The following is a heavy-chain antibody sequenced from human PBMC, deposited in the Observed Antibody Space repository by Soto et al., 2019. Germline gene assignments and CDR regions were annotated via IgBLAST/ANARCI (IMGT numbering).Heavy chain of an antibody. J-gene: IGHJ5*02. CDR1: GFTVSSNY. D-gene: IGHD3-22*01. CDR2: IYSGGST. Sequence: EVQLVETGGGLIQPGGSLRLSCAASGFTVSSNYMSWVRQAPGKGLEWVSVIYSGGSTYYADSVKGRFTISRDNSKNTLYLQMNSLRAEDTAVYYCARSYDSGGYPGGLDPWGQGTLVTVSS. CDR3: ARSYDSGGYPGGLDP. V-gene: IGHV3-53*02.